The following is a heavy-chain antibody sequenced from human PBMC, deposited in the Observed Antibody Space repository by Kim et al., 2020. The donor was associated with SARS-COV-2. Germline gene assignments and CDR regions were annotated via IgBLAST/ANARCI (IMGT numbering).Heavy chain of an antibody. Sequence: SETLSLTCTVSGGSIRGSSHYWGWIRQSPGRGPEWIATVYYTGTTYSNPSLKSRVTVSVDTSKNQFSVRLSSVTAADTAVYYCATGYNYFYMDAWGQGTTVSVSS. J-gene: IGHJ6*03. CDR3: ATGYNYFYMDA. V-gene: IGHV4-39*01. CDR1: GGSIRGSSHY. CDR2: VYYTGTT. D-gene: IGHD5-12*01.